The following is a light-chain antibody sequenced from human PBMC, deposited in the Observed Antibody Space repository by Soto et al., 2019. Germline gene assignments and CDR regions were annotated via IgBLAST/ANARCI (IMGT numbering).Light chain of an antibody. CDR1: QSVTSN. CDR3: QQYNNWPPWT. CDR2: GVS. Sequence: EIVMTQSPATLSVSPGDTVTLHCRASQSVTSNLAWYQHKPGQAPRLLIYGVSSRATGVPVSFSGSGSGTEFTLTISSLQSEDFAVYYCQQYNNWPPWTFGQGTKVDIK. V-gene: IGKV3D-15*01. J-gene: IGKJ1*01.